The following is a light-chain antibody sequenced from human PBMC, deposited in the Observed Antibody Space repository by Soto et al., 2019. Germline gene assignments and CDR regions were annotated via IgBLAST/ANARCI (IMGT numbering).Light chain of an antibody. V-gene: IGKV3-20*01. CDR2: DAS. Sequence: EIVLTQSPGTLSLSPGERATLSCRASQSVNSNYLAWYQQKPGQTPRLLIYDASSRATDIPDRFSGSGSGTDFTLTISRLEPEDFAVFYRHYYGSPPGTFGQGTKLEIK. CDR3: HYYGSPPGT. J-gene: IGKJ2*01. CDR1: QSVNSNY.